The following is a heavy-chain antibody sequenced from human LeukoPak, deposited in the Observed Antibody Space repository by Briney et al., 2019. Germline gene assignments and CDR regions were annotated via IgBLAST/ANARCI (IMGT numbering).Heavy chain of an antibody. CDR1: GFTIRSYA. J-gene: IGHJ3*02. Sequence: GGSLRLSCAASGFTIRSYAMHWVRQTPGKGLEWVAVISYDGSNKYYADSVKGRFTISRDNSKNTLYLQMNSLRAEDTAVYYCARDSSYGAFDIWGQGTMVTVSS. CDR3: ARDSSYGAFDI. CDR2: ISYDGSNK. V-gene: IGHV3-30*04. D-gene: IGHD3-10*01.